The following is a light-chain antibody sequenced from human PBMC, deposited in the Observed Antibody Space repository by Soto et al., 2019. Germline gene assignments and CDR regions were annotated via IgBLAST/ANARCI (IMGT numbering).Light chain of an antibody. Sequence: EIVFTHSPVTLSLSRVERATLSCGASQSVTSNYLAWYQQKPGQAPRLLIFGASIRVTGIPDRFIGSGSGTDFTLTISRLEPEDFAVYYCQHYVTSLTTFGQGTKVDIK. J-gene: IGKJ1*01. V-gene: IGKV3-20*01. CDR2: GAS. CDR3: QHYVTSLTT. CDR1: QSVTSNY.